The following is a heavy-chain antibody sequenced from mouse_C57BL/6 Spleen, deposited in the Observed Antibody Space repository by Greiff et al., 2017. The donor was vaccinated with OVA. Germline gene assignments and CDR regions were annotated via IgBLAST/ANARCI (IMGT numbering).Heavy chain of an antibody. J-gene: IGHJ1*03. CDR2: IYPGSGNT. CDR1: GYSFTSYY. Sequence: HVQLQQSGPELVKPGASVKISCKASGYSFTSYYIHWVKQRPGQGLEWIGWIYPGSGNTKYNEKFKGKATLTADTSSSTAYMQLSSLTSEDSAVYYCARGAGTRVADWYFDVWGTGTTVTVSS. V-gene: IGHV1-66*01. D-gene: IGHD4-1*01. CDR3: ARGAGTRVADWYFDV.